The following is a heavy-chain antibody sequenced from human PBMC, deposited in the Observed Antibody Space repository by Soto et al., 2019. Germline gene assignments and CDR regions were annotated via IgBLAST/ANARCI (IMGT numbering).Heavy chain of an antibody. Sequence: LSLTCTVSGGSISSSSYYWGWIRQPPGKGLEWIGSIYHSGSTYYNPSLKSRVTISVDTSKNQFSLKLSSVTAADTAVYYCASYSSSSFPFDYWGQGTLVTVSS. V-gene: IGHV4-39*01. CDR2: IYHSGST. CDR1: GGSISSSSYY. CDR3: ASYSSSSFPFDY. J-gene: IGHJ4*02. D-gene: IGHD6-6*01.